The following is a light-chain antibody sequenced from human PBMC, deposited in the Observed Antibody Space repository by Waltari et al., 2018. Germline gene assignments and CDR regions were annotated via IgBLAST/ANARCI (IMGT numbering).Light chain of an antibody. CDR2: RNN. J-gene: IGLJ3*02. CDR1: NSNIGNNH. CDR3: GGWDDSLNGWV. V-gene: IGLV1-47*01. Sequence: QSVMTQPPSASGTPGQRGTISCSGSNSNIGNNHVYWYQQLPGAAPKILIYRNNQRPSGVPDRFSVSKSGTSASLAISGLRSEDEGDYYCGGWDDSLNGWVFGGGTKLTVL.